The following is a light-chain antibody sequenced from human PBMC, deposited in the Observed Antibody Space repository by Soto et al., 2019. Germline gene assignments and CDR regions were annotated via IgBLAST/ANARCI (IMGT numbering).Light chain of an antibody. CDR1: RSDVGSYNY. Sequence: QSVLTQPPSASGSPGQSVTISCTGTRSDVGSYNYVSWYQQHPGKAPKLMIYEVSKRPSGVPDRFSGSKSGNTTSLTVSGLQAEDEADYYCTSYAGSTYLAVLGTGTKV. CDR2: EVS. J-gene: IGLJ1*01. CDR3: TSYAGSTYLAV. V-gene: IGLV2-8*01.